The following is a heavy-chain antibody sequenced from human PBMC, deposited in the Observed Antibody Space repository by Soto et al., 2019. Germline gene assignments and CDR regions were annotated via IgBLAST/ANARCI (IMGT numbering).Heavy chain of an antibody. CDR3: ATAEVDY. CDR2: MTGDGRTT. CDR1: GFTFGDYW. Sequence: GGSLRLSCAASGFTFGDYWMHWVRQPPGKGPEWVSRMTGDGRTTQYADSVKGRFTASRDNAKSTLYLQMNSLRAEDTAVYYCATAEVDYWGPGTLVTVSP. V-gene: IGHV3-74*03. J-gene: IGHJ4*02.